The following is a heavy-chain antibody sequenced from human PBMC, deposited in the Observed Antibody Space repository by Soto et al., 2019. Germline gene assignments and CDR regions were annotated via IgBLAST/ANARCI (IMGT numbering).Heavy chain of an antibody. D-gene: IGHD6-19*01. CDR1: GGTFSSYS. CDR3: AREYSSGWSDY. Sequence: GASVKVSCKASGGTFSSYSISWVRQAPGQRLEWMGGIIPIFGTANYAQKFQGRVTITADESTSTAYMELSSPRSEDTAVYYCAREYSSGWSDYWGQGTLVTVSS. V-gene: IGHV1-69*13. CDR2: IIPIFGTA. J-gene: IGHJ4*02.